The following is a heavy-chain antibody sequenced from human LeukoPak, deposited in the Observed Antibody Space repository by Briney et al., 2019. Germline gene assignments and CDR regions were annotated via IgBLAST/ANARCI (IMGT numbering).Heavy chain of an antibody. Sequence: ASVKVSCKASGYTFTRYYMHWVRQAPGQGGEWMGWINPNSGGTNYAQKFQGRVTMTRDTAISTGYMEMSRLTSDDTAVYYCARDQRITMVRGVMNYWGQGTLVTVSS. CDR1: GYTFTRYY. CDR2: INPNSGGT. J-gene: IGHJ4*02. CDR3: ARDQRITMVRGVMNY. D-gene: IGHD3-10*01. V-gene: IGHV1-2*02.